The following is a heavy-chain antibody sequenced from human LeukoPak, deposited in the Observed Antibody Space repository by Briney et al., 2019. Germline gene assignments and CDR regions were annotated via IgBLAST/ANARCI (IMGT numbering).Heavy chain of an antibody. CDR1: GGSISSGGYH. CDR3: ANRIAAAGSAFDI. Sequence: SQTLSLTCTVSGGSISSGGYHWSWIRQHPGKGLEWIGYIYYSGSTYYNPSLKSRVTISVDTSKNQFSLKLSSVTAADTAAYYCANRIAAAGSAFDIWGQGTMVTVSS. D-gene: IGHD6-13*01. J-gene: IGHJ3*02. V-gene: IGHV4-31*03. CDR2: IYYSGST.